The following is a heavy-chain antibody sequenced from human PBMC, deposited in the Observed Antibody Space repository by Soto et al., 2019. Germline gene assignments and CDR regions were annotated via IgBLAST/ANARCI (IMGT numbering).Heavy chain of an antibody. J-gene: IGHJ6*03. CDR1: GFIFSAYD. CDR3: VRAYSDGPPPYYFYYIGV. V-gene: IGHV3-13*01. D-gene: IGHD5-18*01. Sequence: EVQLVESGGGLVQPGGSLRLSCAASGFIFSAYDMHWVRQATGKGLEWVSAIGTAGDTYYPGSVKGRFTVSRENAKNSLYLQMNSLTVGDTAVYYCVRAYSDGPPPYYFYYIGVWGKGTTVTVSS. CDR2: IGTAGDT.